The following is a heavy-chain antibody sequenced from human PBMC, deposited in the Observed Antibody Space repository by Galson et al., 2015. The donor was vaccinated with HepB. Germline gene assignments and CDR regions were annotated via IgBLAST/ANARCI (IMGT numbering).Heavy chain of an antibody. CDR2: VSYDGSNK. V-gene: IGHV3-30-3*01. Sequence: SLRLSCAASGFTFSTYAIHWVRQGPGKGLEWVAIVSYDGSNKYYADSVKGRFTVSRDNSKNTLYLLMSSLRAEDTAVYYCARAARLGYSGSYSGLDFWGQGTLVTVSS. J-gene: IGHJ4*02. CDR3: ARAARLGYSGSYSGLDF. CDR1: GFTFSTYA. D-gene: IGHD1-26*01.